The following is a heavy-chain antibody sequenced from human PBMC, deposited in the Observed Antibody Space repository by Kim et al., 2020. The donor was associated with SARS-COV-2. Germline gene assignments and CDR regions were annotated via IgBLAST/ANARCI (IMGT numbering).Heavy chain of an antibody. CDR1: GFTFSSYS. CDR3: ASGGVRDGYNSVDY. V-gene: IGHV3-21*01. Sequence: GGSLRLSCAASGFTFSSYSMNWVRQAPGKGLEWVSSISSSSSYIYYADSVKGRFTISRDNAKNSLYLQMNSLRAEDTAVYYCASGGVRDGYNSVDYWGQGTLVTVSS. CDR2: ISSSSSYI. J-gene: IGHJ4*02. D-gene: IGHD5-12*01.